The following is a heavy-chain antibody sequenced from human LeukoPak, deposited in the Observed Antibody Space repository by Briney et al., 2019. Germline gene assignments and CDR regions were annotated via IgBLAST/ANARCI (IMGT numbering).Heavy chain of an antibody. CDR1: GFTFSSYA. Sequence: QPGRSLRLSCAASGFTFSSYAMHWVRQAPGKGLEWVAVISYDGSNKYYADSVKGRFTISRDNSKNTLYLQMNSLRAEDTAVYYCARAPLWFGKLSVAFDIWGQGTMVTVSS. V-gene: IGHV3-30-3*01. D-gene: IGHD3-10*01. J-gene: IGHJ3*02. CDR2: ISYDGSNK. CDR3: ARAPLWFGKLSVAFDI.